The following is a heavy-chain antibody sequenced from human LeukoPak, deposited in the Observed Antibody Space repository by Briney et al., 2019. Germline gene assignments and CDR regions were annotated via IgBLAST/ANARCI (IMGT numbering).Heavy chain of an antibody. CDR2: ISGSGNT. D-gene: IGHD3-10*01. V-gene: IGHV3-23*01. CDR3: AKDLRQGSYYFDY. Sequence: PGGSLRLSCAASGFTFSSSAMSWVRQAPGKGLEWVSAISGSGNTYYPDSVKGRFTISRDNSKNTLYLQINSLRAEDTAVYYCAKDLRQGSYYFDYWGQGTLVTVSS. CDR1: GFTFSSSA. J-gene: IGHJ4*02.